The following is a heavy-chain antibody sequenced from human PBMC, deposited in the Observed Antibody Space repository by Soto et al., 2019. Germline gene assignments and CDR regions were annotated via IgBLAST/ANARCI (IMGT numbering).Heavy chain of an antibody. CDR2: ISPIDDST. CDR1: EFSLSKYA. Sequence: EEQLLESGGGFVQPGRSLRLSCSASEFSLSKYAMAWVRQAPGKGLDWVSAISPIDDSTYYAASVDGRFTISRDKSEKKVFLEMTNLRVEETAICYCVTARKGGGFGGMDVWGQGTTVTVS. V-gene: IGHV3-23*01. CDR3: VTARKGGGFGGMDV. D-gene: IGHD2-15*01. J-gene: IGHJ6*02.